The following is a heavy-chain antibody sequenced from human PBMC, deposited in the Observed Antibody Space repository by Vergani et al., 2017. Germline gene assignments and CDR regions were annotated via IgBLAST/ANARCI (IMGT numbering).Heavy chain of an antibody. CDR3: GRSDVVVGGTDY. J-gene: IGHJ4*02. Sequence: EVQLVESGGGLVKPGGSLRLSCAASGFTFSNAWMSWVRQAPGKGLEWVGRIKSKTDGGTTDYAAPVKGRFTISRDDSKNTLYLQMNSLRAEDTAVYYCGRSDVVVGGTDYWSQGTLVTVSS. CDR2: IKSKTDGGTT. V-gene: IGHV3-15*01. D-gene: IGHD2-2*01. CDR1: GFTFSNAW.